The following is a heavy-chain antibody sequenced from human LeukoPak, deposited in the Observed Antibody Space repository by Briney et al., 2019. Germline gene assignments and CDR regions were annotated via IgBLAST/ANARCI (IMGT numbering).Heavy chain of an antibody. Sequence: SETLSLTCTVSGGSVSSNIYYWNWIRQPPGKGLEWIGYIYYSGSTNYNPSFKSRVTISVDTSKNQFSLKLTSLTAADTAVYYCAREDSSGYLGYWGQGTLVTVSS. D-gene: IGHD3-22*01. CDR3: AREDSSGYLGY. V-gene: IGHV4-61*01. J-gene: IGHJ4*02. CDR1: GGSVSSNIYY. CDR2: IYYSGST.